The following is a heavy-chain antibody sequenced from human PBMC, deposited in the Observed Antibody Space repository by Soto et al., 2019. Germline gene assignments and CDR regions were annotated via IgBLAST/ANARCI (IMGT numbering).Heavy chain of an antibody. V-gene: IGHV1-3*01. CDR1: GYTFTSYA. Sequence: QVPLVQSGAEVKKPGASVKVSCKASGYTFTSYAMHWVRQAPGQRLEWMGWINAGNGNTKYSQKFQGRVTITRDTSASTAYMELSSLRSEDTAVYYCAREAMVRGVITYYYMDVWGKGTTVTVSS. D-gene: IGHD3-10*01. CDR3: AREAMVRGVITYYYMDV. CDR2: INAGNGNT. J-gene: IGHJ6*03.